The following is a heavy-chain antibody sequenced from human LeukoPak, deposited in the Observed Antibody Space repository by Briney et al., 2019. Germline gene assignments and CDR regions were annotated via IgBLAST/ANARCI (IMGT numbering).Heavy chain of an antibody. CDR3: TKASAARCIGVFCYPFDH. V-gene: IGHV3-23*01. CDR1: GFTFNNFG. CDR2: ISGSGIST. D-gene: IGHD2-15*01. J-gene: IGHJ4*02. Sequence: PGGSLRPSCAASGFTFNNFGMSWVRQAPGKGLEWVSAISGSGISTYYADSVKGRFTISRDNSKNILYLQMNSLRVEDTAVYYCTKASAARCIGVFCYPFDHWGQGTLVTVSS.